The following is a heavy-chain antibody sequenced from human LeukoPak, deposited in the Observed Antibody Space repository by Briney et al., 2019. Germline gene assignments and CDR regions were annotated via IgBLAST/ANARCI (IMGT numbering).Heavy chain of an antibody. V-gene: IGHV3-30-3*01. J-gene: IGHJ4*02. Sequence: GSLRLSCAASGFTFSSYAMHWVRQAPGKGLEWVAVISYDGSNKYYADSVKGRFTISRDNSKNTLYLQMNSLRAEDTAVYYCARDNREQWLATAVGDYWGQGTLVTVSS. CDR1: GFTFSSYA. D-gene: IGHD6-19*01. CDR2: ISYDGSNK. CDR3: ARDNREQWLATAVGDY.